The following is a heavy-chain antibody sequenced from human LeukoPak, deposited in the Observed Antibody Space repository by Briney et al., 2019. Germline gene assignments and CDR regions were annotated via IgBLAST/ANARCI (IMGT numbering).Heavy chain of an antibody. J-gene: IGHJ3*02. D-gene: IGHD6-13*01. CDR3: ARVSRTPYSSSWSGGAFDI. Sequence: SETLSLTCTVSGGSISNYYWSWIRQPAGKGLEWIGRIYTSGSTNYNPSLKSRVTMSVDTSKNQFSLKLSSVTAADTAVYYCARVSRTPYSSSWSGGAFDIWGQGTMVTASS. CDR2: IYTSGST. V-gene: IGHV4-4*07. CDR1: GGSISNYY.